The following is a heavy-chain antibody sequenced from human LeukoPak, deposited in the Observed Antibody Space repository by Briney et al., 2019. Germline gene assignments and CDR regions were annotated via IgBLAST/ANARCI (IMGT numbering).Heavy chain of an antibody. D-gene: IGHD2-2*01. J-gene: IGHJ5*02. CDR2: IYKSGYT. CDR3: ARVPAAMEGWFDP. V-gene: IGHV4-61*02. Sequence: SETLSLTCTVSGASISSGADYWSWIRQPAGKRLEWIGRIYKSGYTTYNPSLKGRVTISLDTSKNQFSLKLSSVTAADTAVYYCARVPAAMEGWFDPWGQGTLVTVSS. CDR1: GASISSGADY.